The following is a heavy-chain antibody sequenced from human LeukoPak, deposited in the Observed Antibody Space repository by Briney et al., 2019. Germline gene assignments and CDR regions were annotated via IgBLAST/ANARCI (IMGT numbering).Heavy chain of an antibody. J-gene: IGHJ4*02. D-gene: IGHD6-13*01. CDR3: ARGWSSSWLYFDY. Sequence: SETLSLTCTVSGGSISSYYWSWIRQPPGKGLEWIGCIYTSGSTNYNPSLKSRVTISVDTSKNQFSLKLSSVTAADTAVYYCARGWSSSWLYFDYWGQGTLVTVSS. CDR1: GGSISSYY. V-gene: IGHV4-4*09. CDR2: IYTSGST.